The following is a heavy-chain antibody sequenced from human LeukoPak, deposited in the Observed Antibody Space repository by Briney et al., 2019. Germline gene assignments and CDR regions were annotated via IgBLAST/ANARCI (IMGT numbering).Heavy chain of an antibody. CDR2: IYPGDFDT. J-gene: IGHJ6*03. Sequence: GESLKISCKGSGYTFTNYWIVGVRQMPGKGPEWMGIIYPGDFDTRYSPSFQGQVTISVDRSNSTAYLQWNSLKASDTAVYYCAGLPYCHYYYMDVWGKGTTVTVSS. CDR3: AGLPYCHYYYMDV. CDR1: GYTFTNYW. V-gene: IGHV5-51*01.